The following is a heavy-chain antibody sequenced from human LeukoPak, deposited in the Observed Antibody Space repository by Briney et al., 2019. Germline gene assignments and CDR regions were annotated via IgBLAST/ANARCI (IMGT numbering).Heavy chain of an antibody. V-gene: IGHV1-18*01. D-gene: IGHD6-13*01. CDR2: ISAYNGNT. Sequence: GASVKVSCKASGYTFTSYGISWVRQAPGQGLEWMGWISAYNGNTNYAQKLQGRVTMTTDTSTSTAYMELRSLRSDDTAVYYCARGPRGGYSSSWDLDYWGQGTLITVSS. CDR1: GYTFTSYG. J-gene: IGHJ4*02. CDR3: ARGPRGGYSSSWDLDY.